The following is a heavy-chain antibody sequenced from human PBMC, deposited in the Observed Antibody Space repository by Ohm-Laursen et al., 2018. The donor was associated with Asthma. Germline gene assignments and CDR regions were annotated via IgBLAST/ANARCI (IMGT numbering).Heavy chain of an antibody. J-gene: IGHJ6*02. Sequence: SLRLSCAASGFTFSSYSMNWVRQAPGKGLEWVSSISSSSSYIYYADSVKGRFTISRDNAKNSLYLQMNSLRAEDTAVYYCARDPPPVTTPWYYYGMGVWGQGTTVTVSS. CDR2: ISSSSSYI. V-gene: IGHV3-21*01. CDR3: ARDPPPVTTPWYYYGMGV. D-gene: IGHD4-11*01. CDR1: GFTFSSYS.